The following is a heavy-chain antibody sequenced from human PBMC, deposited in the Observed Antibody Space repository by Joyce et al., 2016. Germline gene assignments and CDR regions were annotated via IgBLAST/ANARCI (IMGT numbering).Heavy chain of an antibody. V-gene: IGHV4-30-2*01. CDR3: AREPNYYGSGTYHWYFDL. D-gene: IGHD3-10*01. CDR2: IYHSENT. J-gene: IGHJ2*01. Sequence: QLQLQESGSGLVKPSQTLSLTCAVSGGSINCGGCSGSWIRQPPGKGLEWIGYIYHSENTNYNPALKSRVTISVDRSKNQFSLKLSSVTAADTAVYYCAREPNYYGSGTYHWYFDLWGRGTLVTVSS. CDR1: GGSINCGGCS.